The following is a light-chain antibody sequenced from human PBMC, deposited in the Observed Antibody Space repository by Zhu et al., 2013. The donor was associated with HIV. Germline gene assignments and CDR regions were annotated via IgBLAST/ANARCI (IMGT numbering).Light chain of an antibody. CDR2: LGS. CDR1: QSLLHSDGYNY. Sequence: DTVMTQSPLSLPVTPGEPASILCRSSQSLLHSDGYNYLDSYLQKPGQSPQVLIYLGSNRASGVPDRFSGSGSGTDFTLKISRVEAEDVGVYYCMQALQTPPTFGQGTKVEIK. CDR3: MQALQTPPT. V-gene: IGKV2-28*01. J-gene: IGKJ1*01.